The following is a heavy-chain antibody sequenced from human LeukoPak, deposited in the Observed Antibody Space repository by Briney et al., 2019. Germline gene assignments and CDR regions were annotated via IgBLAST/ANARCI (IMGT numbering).Heavy chain of an antibody. J-gene: IGHJ4*02. V-gene: IGHV5-51*01. CDR3: ARQVGKILTVTPRYFDN. CDR1: GYTFTDYW. Sequence: LGESLKISCKASGYTFTDYWIGWVRQMPGKGLEWMEIVWPDDSDTRYSSSFQGQVTISADKSTTTAYLQWSSLKASDTAIYYCARQVGKILTVTPRYFDNWGQGTLVTVSS. D-gene: IGHD4-11*01. CDR2: VWPDDSDT.